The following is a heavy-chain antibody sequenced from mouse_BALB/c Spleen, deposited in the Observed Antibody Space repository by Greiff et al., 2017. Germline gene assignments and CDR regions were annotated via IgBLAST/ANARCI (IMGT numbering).Heavy chain of an antibody. CDR3: ARGYYRYDVGLYYYAMDY. CDR1: GFNIKDTY. Sequence: EVQLQQSGAELVKPGASVKLSCTASGFNIKDTYMHWVKQRPEQGLEWIGRIDPANGNTKYDPKFQGKATITADTSSNTAYLQLSSLTSEDTAVYYCARGYYRYDVGLYYYAMDYWGQGTSVTVSS. V-gene: IGHV14-3*02. D-gene: IGHD2-14*01. J-gene: IGHJ4*01. CDR2: IDPANGNT.